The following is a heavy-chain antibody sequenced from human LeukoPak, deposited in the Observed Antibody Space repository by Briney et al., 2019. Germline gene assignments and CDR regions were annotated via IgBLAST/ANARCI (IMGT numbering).Heavy chain of an antibody. CDR2: IYTSGST. J-gene: IGHJ4*02. CDR1: GNSISSGDNY. Sequence: PSETLSLTCTVSGNSISSGDNYWSWIRQPAGKGLEWIGRIYTSGSTNYNPSLKSRVTISGDTSKNQFSLRLSSVTAADTAVYYCARASYSYDINGWVPFDYWGQGTLVTVSS. V-gene: IGHV4-61*02. CDR3: ARASYSYDINGWVPFDY. D-gene: IGHD3-22*01.